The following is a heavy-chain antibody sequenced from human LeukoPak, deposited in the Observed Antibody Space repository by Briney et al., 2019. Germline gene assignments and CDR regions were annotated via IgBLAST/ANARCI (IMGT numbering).Heavy chain of an antibody. Sequence: ASVKVSCKASGYTFTSYGISWVRQAPGQGLEWMGWISAYNGNTNYAQKLQGRFTMTTDTSTSTAYMELRSLRSDDRAVYYCGGSSGYSKYFQHWGQGTLVTVS. D-gene: IGHD3-22*01. CDR1: GYTFTSYG. CDR3: GGSSGYSKYFQH. CDR2: ISAYNGNT. J-gene: IGHJ1*01. V-gene: IGHV1-18*01.